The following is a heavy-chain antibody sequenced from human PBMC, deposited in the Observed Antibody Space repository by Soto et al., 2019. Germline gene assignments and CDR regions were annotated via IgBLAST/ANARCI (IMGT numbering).Heavy chain of an antibody. CDR3: AVAVAGPTAIGY. V-gene: IGHV3-74*01. CDR1: GFTFSSYS. D-gene: IGHD6-19*01. Sequence: EVQLVESGGGLVQPGGSLRLSCAASGFTFSSYSMHWVRQAPGKGLVWVSRINSDGSRTSYADSVKGRFTISRDNAKNTLYLQMNSLRAEDTAVYYCAVAVAGPTAIGYWGQGPLVTVSS. J-gene: IGHJ4*02. CDR2: INSDGSRT.